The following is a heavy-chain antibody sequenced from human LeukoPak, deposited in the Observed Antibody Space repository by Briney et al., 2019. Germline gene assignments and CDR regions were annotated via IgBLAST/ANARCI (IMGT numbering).Heavy chain of an antibody. J-gene: IGHJ4*02. CDR2: VYPGDSDT. V-gene: IGHV5-51*01. D-gene: IGHD3-10*01. CDR1: GYSFSSYW. CDR3: AREYGSGSYYNLGY. Sequence: GESLKISCKSSGYSFSSYWIGWVRQRPGKGLEWMGIVYPGDSDTRDSPSFQGQVTISADKSISTAFLQWRSLKASDTAMYYCAREYGSGSYYNLGYWGQGTLVTVSS.